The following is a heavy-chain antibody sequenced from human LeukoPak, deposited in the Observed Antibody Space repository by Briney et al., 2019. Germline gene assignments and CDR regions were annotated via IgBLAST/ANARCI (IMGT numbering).Heavy chain of an antibody. D-gene: IGHD1-14*01. Sequence: ASVKVSCKASGYTLTRFYMHWVRQAPGQGLEWMGIINPTGGSTNYAQKFQGRVTMTRDTSTSTVYMALSSLRSDDTAVYYCARDTGLSPNPWGQGTLVTVSS. CDR1: GYTLTRFY. CDR3: ARDTGLSPNP. J-gene: IGHJ5*02. CDR2: INPTGGST. V-gene: IGHV1-46*01.